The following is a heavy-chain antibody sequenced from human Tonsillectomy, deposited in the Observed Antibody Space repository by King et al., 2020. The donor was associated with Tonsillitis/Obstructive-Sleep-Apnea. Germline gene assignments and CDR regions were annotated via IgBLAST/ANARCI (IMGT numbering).Heavy chain of an antibody. CDR1: GFTFSSYS. CDR2: ISSSSSTI. CDR3: ARDPRGYSSGGYDY. J-gene: IGHJ4*02. D-gene: IGHD6-19*01. Sequence: VQLVESGGGLVQPGGSLRLSCAASGFTFSSYSMNWVRQAPGKGLEWVSYISSSSSTIYYADSVKGRFTISRDNAKNSLYLQMNSLSDEDTAVYYCARDPRGYSSGGYDYWGQGTLVTVFS. V-gene: IGHV3-48*02.